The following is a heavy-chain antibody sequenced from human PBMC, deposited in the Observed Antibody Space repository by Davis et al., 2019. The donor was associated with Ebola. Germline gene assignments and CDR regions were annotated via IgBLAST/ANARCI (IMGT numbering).Heavy chain of an antibody. CDR3: ARPRRDGYIIDAFDI. Sequence: ASVKVSCKASGYTFTSYDINWVRQAPGQGLEWMGWMNPNSGNTGYAQKFQGRVTMTRNTSISTAYMELSSLRSEDTAVYYCARPRRDGYIIDAFDIWGQGTMVTVSS. V-gene: IGHV1-8*01. CDR1: GYTFTSYD. J-gene: IGHJ3*02. CDR2: MNPNSGNT. D-gene: IGHD5-24*01.